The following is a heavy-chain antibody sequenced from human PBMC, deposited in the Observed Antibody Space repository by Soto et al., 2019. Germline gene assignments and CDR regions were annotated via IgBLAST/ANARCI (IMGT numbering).Heavy chain of an antibody. D-gene: IGHD3-9*01. Sequence: QVQLVESGGGVVQPERSLRLSCAASGFTFSSYAMHWVRQAPGKGLEWVAVISYDGSNKYYADSVKGRFTISRDNSKNTLYLQMNSLRAEDTAVYYCARDPSPPYDILTGLMDYWGQGTLVTVSS. CDR3: ARDPSPPYDILTGLMDY. CDR2: ISYDGSNK. V-gene: IGHV3-30-3*01. J-gene: IGHJ4*02. CDR1: GFTFSSYA.